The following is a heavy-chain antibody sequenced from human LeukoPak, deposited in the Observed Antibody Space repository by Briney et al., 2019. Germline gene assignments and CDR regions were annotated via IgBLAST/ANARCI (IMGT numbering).Heavy chain of an antibody. Sequence: GGPLRLSCTASGIPFWRHAMNWVRQAPGKGLEWVSGIYGAATATYYADSVKGRFTISRDNSKNTLWLQMNSLRAEDTAVYYCAKSLHDSTTFWSEFRGFDVWGQGTMVTVSS. V-gene: IGHV3-23*01. J-gene: IGHJ3*01. D-gene: IGHD2/OR15-2a*01. CDR3: AKSLHDSTTFWSEFRGFDV. CDR2: IYGAATAT. CDR1: GIPFWRHA.